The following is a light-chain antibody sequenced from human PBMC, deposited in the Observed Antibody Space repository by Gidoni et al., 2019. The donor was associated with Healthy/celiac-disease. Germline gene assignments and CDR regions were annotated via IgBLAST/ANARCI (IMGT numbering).Light chain of an antibody. CDR3: QQLSSSPLT. V-gene: IGKV1-9*01. J-gene: IGKJ3*01. Sequence: DIQLTQSPSFLSASVGGRVTITCRASQGISSYLAWYQQKPGKAPKLLSYAASTLQGGVPSRFSGSGSGTEFTLTLSSLQPEDFATYSCQQLSSSPLTFGPGTKVDIK. CDR2: AAS. CDR1: QGISSY.